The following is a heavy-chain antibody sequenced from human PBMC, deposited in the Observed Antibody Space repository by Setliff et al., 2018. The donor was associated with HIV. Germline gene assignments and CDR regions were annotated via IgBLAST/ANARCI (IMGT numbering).Heavy chain of an antibody. CDR1: GYSISSGYY. Sequence: PSETLSLTCAVSGYSISSGYYWGWIRQPPGKVLEWIGSIYHSGSTYYNPSLKSRVTISVDTSKNQFSLKLSSVTAADTAVYYCARVINYYDSSPFDYWGQGTLVTVSS. D-gene: IGHD3-22*01. CDR3: ARVINYYDSSPFDY. CDR2: IYHSGST. J-gene: IGHJ4*02. V-gene: IGHV4-38-2*01.